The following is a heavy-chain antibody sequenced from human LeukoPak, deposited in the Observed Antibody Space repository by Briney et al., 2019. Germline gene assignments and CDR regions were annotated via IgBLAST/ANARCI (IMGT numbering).Heavy chain of an antibody. V-gene: IGHV3-66*04. J-gene: IGHJ4*02. CDR3: ARLHYDVLTGPFDY. CDR2: IYSGGAT. D-gene: IGHD3-9*01. Sequence: GGSLRLSCSASGFTFSSYAMSWVRQAPGKGLEWVSIIYSGGATFYADSVKGRFTISRENSKNTLWLQMNSLRAEDTAVYYCARLHYDVLTGPFDYWGQGTLVIVSS. CDR1: GFTFSSYA.